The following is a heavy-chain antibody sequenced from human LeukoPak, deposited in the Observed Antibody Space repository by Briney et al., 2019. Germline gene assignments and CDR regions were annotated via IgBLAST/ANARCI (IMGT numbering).Heavy chain of an antibody. CDR3: AKDSNYGSGSYYNVRYYYYGMDV. D-gene: IGHD3-10*01. J-gene: IGHJ6*02. V-gene: IGHV3-53*01. CDR1: GFTVSSNY. Sequence: PGGSLRLSCAASGFTVSSNYMTWVRQAPGKGLEWVSVLYSAGNTFYADSVKGRFSISRDNSKNTLFLQMNSLGADDTAVYYCAKDSNYGSGSYYNVRYYYYGMDVWGQGTTVTVSS. CDR2: LYSAGNT.